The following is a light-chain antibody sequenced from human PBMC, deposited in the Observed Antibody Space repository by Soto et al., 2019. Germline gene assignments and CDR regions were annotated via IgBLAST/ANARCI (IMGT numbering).Light chain of an antibody. CDR3: SAYTARSTLV. CDR1: SSDVGASDF. CDR2: EVR. V-gene: IGLV2-14*01. Sequence: QSALTQPASVSESPGQSITISCTGTSSDVGASDFVSWYQQHPGKAPKLIIYEVRNRPSGISSRFSGSRSGNTASLTISGLQPEDEGDYYCSAYTARSTLVFGGGTKVTVL. J-gene: IGLJ3*02.